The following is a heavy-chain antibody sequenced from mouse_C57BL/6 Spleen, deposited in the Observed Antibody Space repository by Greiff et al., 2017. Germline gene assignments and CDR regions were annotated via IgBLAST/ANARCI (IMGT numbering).Heavy chain of an antibody. V-gene: IGHV1-69*01. CDR3: ARRRPVDV. CDR1: GYTFTSYW. J-gene: IGHJ1*03. CDR2: IDPSDSYT. Sequence: VQLQQPGAELVMPGASVKLSCKASGYTFTSYWMHWVQQRPGQGLEWIGEIDPSDSYTNYTQQFKGKSTLSVDKSSSTAFMQLSSLTSDDSAVYYCARRRPVDVWGTGTTVTVSA.